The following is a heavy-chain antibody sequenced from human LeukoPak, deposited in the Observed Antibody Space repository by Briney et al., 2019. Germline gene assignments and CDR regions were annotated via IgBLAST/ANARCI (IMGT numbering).Heavy chain of an antibody. J-gene: IGHJ3*02. V-gene: IGHV3-21*01. D-gene: IGHD1-1*01. CDR2: ISSSSSYI. CDR3: ARDWKRRAFDI. CDR1: GFTFSSYS. Sequence: GGSLRLSCAASGFTFSSYSMNWVRQAPGKGLEWVSSISSSSSYIYYADSVKGRFTISRDNAKNSLYLQMNSLRAEDTAVYYCARDWKRRAFDICGQGTMVTVSS.